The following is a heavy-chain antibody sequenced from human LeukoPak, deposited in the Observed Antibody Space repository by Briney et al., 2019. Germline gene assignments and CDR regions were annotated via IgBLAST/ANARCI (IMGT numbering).Heavy chain of an antibody. CDR3: ARVGSYDFWSGYYHVFDY. Sequence: SETLSLTCTVSGGSISSYYWSWIRQPPGKGLEWIGYIYYSGSTNYNPSLKSRVTISVDTSKNQFSLKLSSVTAADTAVYYCARVGSYDFWSGYYHVFDYWGQGTLVTVSS. CDR1: GGSISSYY. CDR2: IYYSGST. D-gene: IGHD3-3*01. J-gene: IGHJ4*02. V-gene: IGHV4-59*01.